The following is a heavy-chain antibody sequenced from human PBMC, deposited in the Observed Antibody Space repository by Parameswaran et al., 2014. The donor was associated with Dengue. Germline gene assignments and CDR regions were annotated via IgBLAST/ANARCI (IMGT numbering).Heavy chain of an antibody. J-gene: IGHJ4*02. CDR1: GFTFSNYA. CDR3: VGYCSSSSCFGYSGLGFDY. V-gene: IGHV3-64D*08. Sequence: ESLKISCSASGFTFSNYAMHWVRQAPGKGLEYVSAITTSGGSTYYADSVKGRFTISRDNSKNTLYLQMSSLTAEDTAVYYCVGYCSSSSCFGYSGLGFDYWGQGTLVTVSS. D-gene: IGHD2-2*01. CDR2: ITTSGGST.